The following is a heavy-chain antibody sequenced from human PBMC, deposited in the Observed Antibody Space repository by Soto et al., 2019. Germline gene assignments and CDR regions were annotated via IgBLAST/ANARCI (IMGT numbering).Heavy chain of an antibody. CDR2: INSDGSIT. V-gene: IGHV3-74*01. J-gene: IGHJ3*02. CDR1: GFTFSSNW. Sequence: PGGSLRLSCAASGFTFSSNWMHWVRQAPGKGLVWVSRINSDGSITSYADSVKGQFTISRDNAKNTLYLQMNSLRADDTAVYYCARDYYHTSGYYRNNAFDIWGQGTMVTVSS. CDR3: ARDYYHTSGYYRNNAFDI. D-gene: IGHD3-22*01.